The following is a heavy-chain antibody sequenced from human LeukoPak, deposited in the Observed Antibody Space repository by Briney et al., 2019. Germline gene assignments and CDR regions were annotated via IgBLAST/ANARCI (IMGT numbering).Heavy chain of an antibody. V-gene: IGHV4-34*01. CDR2: INHSGST. D-gene: IGHD3-10*01. Sequence: PSETLSLTCAVYGGSFSGYYWSWIRQPPGKGLEWIGEINHSGSTNYNPSLKSRVTISVDTSKNQFSLKLSSVTAADTAVYYCARGLYYYGSGSYSGLASSLAYYFDYWGQGTLVTVSS. CDR3: ARGLYYYGSGSYSGLASSLAYYFDY. CDR1: GGSFSGYY. J-gene: IGHJ4*02.